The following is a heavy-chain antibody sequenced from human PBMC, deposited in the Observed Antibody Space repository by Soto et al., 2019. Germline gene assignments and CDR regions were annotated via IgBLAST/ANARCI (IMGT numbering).Heavy chain of an antibody. J-gene: IGHJ6*02. CDR1: GYTFTSYY. CDR2: INPSGGST. D-gene: IGHD3-3*01. V-gene: IGHV1-46*01. Sequence: ASVKVSCKASGYTFTSYYMHWVRQAPGQGLEWMGIINPSGGSTSYAQKFQGRVTMTRDTSTSTVYMELSSLRSEDTAVYYCARGNTIFGVVITWYYYGMDVWGQGTTVTVSS. CDR3: ARGNTIFGVVITWYYYGMDV.